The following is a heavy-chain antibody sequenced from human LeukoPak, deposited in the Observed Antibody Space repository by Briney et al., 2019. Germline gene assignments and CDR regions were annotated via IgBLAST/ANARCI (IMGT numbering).Heavy chain of an antibody. Sequence: PGRSLRLSCAASGFTFSSYGMHWVRQAPGKGLEWVAVISYDGSNKYYADSVKGRFTISRDNSKNTLYLQMNSLRAEDTAVYYCAKGGGWLQSWGQGTLVTVSS. CDR2: ISYDGSNK. J-gene: IGHJ5*02. D-gene: IGHD5-24*01. V-gene: IGHV3-30*18. CDR1: GFTFSSYG. CDR3: AKGGGWLQS.